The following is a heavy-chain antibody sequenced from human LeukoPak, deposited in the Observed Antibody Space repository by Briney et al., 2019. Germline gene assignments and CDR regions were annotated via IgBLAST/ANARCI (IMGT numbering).Heavy chain of an antibody. J-gene: IGHJ6*02. CDR3: AAAHYYDSSGYYEDHGMDV. D-gene: IGHD3-22*01. CDR1: GFTFTTSA. V-gene: IGHV1-58*01. CDR2: IVVGSGKT. Sequence: SAKVSCKASGFTFTTSAVQWVRQARGQRLEWMGWIVVGSGKTNYAQKFQERVTITRDMSTGTAYMKLSSLRSEDTAVYYCAAAHYYDSSGYYEDHGMDVWGQGTTVTVPS.